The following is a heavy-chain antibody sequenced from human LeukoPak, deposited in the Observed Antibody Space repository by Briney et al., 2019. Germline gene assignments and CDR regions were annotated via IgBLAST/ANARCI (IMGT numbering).Heavy chain of an antibody. J-gene: IGHJ4*02. CDR3: AKDTPAYDSSGYYFPYLDY. Sequence: PGGSLRLSCAASGFTFSSYGMHWVRQAPGKGLEWVTFIRYDGSNKHHTDSVKGRFTISRDNSKNTLYLQMNNLRAGDTAVYYCAKDTPAYDSSGYYFPYLDYWGRGTLVTVSS. V-gene: IGHV3-30*02. CDR1: GFTFSSYG. D-gene: IGHD3-22*01. CDR2: IRYDGSNK.